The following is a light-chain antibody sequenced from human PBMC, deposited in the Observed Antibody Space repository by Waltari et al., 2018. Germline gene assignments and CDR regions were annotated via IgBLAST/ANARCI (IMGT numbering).Light chain of an antibody. Sequence: SYELTQPPSVSVSPGQTATITCSGALLPKQFAYWYQQRPGQAPVLLISQDTERTSGIPERFSGSTSGTTVTLTIAGVQAEDEADYFCQSVDVTALPFGGGTRLTVL. V-gene: IGLV3-25*03. CDR2: QDT. CDR3: QSVDVTALP. J-gene: IGLJ2*01. CDR1: LLPKQF.